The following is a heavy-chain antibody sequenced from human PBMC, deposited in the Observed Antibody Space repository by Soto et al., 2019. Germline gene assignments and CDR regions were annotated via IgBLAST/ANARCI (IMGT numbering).Heavy chain of an antibody. D-gene: IGHD2-2*01. J-gene: IGHJ5*02. CDR2: VSSDGNNK. CDR1: GFSFSNYG. CDR3: AKDRVIQLLPIWPDP. V-gene: IGHV3-30*18. Sequence: PGGSLRLSCVASGFSFSNYGIHWGRQAPGKGLEWVAFVSSDGNNKYYAESVKGRFTISRDNAKNTLYLQVDRLTVDDTAVYYCAKDRVIQLLPIWPDPWGQGTLVTVSS.